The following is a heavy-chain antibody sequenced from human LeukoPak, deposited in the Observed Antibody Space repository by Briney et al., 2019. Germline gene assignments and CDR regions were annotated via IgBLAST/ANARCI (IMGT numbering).Heavy chain of an antibody. Sequence: SETLSLTCAVYGGSFSGNYWSWIRQPPGKGLEWIGEINHSGSTNYNPSLKGRFTISVNTSRNQFSLKLSSVIAADTAVYYCARGGRGVPAARRFKGGNWFDPWGQGTLVTVSS. V-gene: IGHV4-34*01. J-gene: IGHJ5*02. CDR2: INHSGST. CDR1: GGSFSGNY. CDR3: ARGGRGVPAARRFKGGNWFDP. D-gene: IGHD2-2*01.